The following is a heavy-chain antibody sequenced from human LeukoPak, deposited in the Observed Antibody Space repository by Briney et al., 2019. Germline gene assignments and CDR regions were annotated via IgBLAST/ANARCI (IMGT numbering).Heavy chain of an antibody. CDR2: IYYSGST. V-gene: IGHV4-59*01. CDR1: GGPISSYY. D-gene: IGHD6-13*01. J-gene: IGHJ4*02. Sequence: SETLSLTCTVSGGPISSYYWSWIRQPPGKGLEWIGYIYYSGSTNYNPSLKSRVTISVDTSKNQFSLKLSSVTAADTAVYYCARGAAADFDYWGQGTLVTVSS. CDR3: ARGAAADFDY.